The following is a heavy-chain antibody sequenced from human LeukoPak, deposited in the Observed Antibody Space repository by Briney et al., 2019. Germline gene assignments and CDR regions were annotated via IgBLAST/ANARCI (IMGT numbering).Heavy chain of an antibody. CDR3: ARETRRKGIATFDY. V-gene: IGHV1-18*01. D-gene: IGHD6-13*01. CDR1: GYTFTSYG. J-gene: IGHJ4*02. CDR2: ISAYNGNT. Sequence: GASVKVSCKASGYTFTSYGISWVRQAPGQGLEWMGWISAYNGNTNYAQKLQGRVTMTTDTSTSTAYMELRSLRSDDTAVYYCARETRRKGIATFDYWGQGTLVTVSS.